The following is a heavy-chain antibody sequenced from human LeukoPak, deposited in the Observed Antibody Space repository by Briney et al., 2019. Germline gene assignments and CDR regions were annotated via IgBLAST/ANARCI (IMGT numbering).Heavy chain of an antibody. D-gene: IGHD6-19*01. V-gene: IGHV4-38-2*02. Sequence: PSETLSLTCAVSGCSISSGYYWGWIRQPPGKGLEWIGSIYHSGSTYYNPSLKSRVTISVDTSKNQFSLKLSSVTAADTAVYYCAREQWLVPDYWGQGTLVTVSS. CDR3: AREQWLVPDY. J-gene: IGHJ4*02. CDR1: GCSISSGYY. CDR2: IYHSGST.